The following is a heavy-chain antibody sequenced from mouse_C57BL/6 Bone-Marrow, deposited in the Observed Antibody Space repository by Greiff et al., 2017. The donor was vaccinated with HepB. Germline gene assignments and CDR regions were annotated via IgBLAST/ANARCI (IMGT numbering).Heavy chain of an antibody. J-gene: IGHJ2*01. CDR3: ARDFHY. V-gene: IGHV1-76*01. CDR1: GYTFTDYY. Sequence: VQLQESGAELVRPGASVKLSCKASGYTFTDYYINWVKQRPGQGLEWIARIYPGSGNTYYNEKFKGKATLTAEKSSSTAYMQLSSLTSEDSAVYFCARDFHYWGQGTTLTVSS. CDR2: IYPGSGNT.